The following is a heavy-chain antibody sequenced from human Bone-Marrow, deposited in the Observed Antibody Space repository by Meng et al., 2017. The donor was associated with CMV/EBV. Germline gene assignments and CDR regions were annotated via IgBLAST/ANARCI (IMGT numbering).Heavy chain of an antibody. CDR2: IYYSGST. Sequence: LRLSCTVSGGSISSDGYYWSWIRQFPGKGLEWIGYIYYSGSTYYNPSLKSRVSISVDTSKNQFSLKVSSVTAADTAVYYCARTGSGRLPLSFFDSWGQGILVTVSS. CDR3: ARTGSGRLPLSFFDS. D-gene: IGHD3-10*01. CDR1: GGSISSDGYY. V-gene: IGHV4-31*03. J-gene: IGHJ4*02.